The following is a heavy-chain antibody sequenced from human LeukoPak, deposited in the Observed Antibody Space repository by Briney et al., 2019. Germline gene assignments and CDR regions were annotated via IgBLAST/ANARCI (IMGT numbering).Heavy chain of an antibody. CDR3: AELGITLIGGV. V-gene: IGHV3-21*06. J-gene: IGHJ6*04. CDR2: ISSSSSYI. CDR1: GFTFSSYS. Sequence: GGSLRLSCAASGFTFSSYSMNWVRQAPGKGLEWVSSISSSSSYIYYADSVKGRFTISRDNAKNSLFLQMNSLRAEDTAVYYCAELGITLIGGVWGKGTTVTISS. D-gene: IGHD3-10*02.